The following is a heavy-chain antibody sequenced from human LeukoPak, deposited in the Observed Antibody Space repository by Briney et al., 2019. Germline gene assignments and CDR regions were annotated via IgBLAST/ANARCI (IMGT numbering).Heavy chain of an antibody. V-gene: IGHV3-11*01. J-gene: IGHJ4*02. CDR3: ARDLSVAARFDY. CDR2: ISSSGSTI. Sequence: PGGSLRLSCAASGFTFSSYWMSWIRQAPGKGLEWVSYISSSGSTIYYADSVKGRFTISRDNAKNSLYLQMNSLRAEDTAVYYCARDLSVAARFDYWGQGTLVTVSS. CDR1: GFTFSSYW. D-gene: IGHD6-19*01.